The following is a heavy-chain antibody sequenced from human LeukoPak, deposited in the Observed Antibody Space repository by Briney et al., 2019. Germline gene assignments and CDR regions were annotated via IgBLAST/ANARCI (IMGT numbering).Heavy chain of an antibody. CDR1: GYTFTSYG. D-gene: IGHD3-16*01. Sequence: ASVKVSCKASGYTFTSYGVSWVRQAPGQALEYVGWITAYNGNTNYAQKLQGRVTMTTDTPTSTAYMELRSLKSDDTAVYYCARDGPRGYFQHWGQGTLVTVSS. CDR2: ITAYNGNT. J-gene: IGHJ1*01. CDR3: ARDGPRGYFQH. V-gene: IGHV1-18*01.